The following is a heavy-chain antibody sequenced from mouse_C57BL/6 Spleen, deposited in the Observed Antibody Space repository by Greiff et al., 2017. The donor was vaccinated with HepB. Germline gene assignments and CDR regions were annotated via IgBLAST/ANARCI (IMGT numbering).Heavy chain of an antibody. J-gene: IGHJ2*01. CDR1: GYTFTDYE. Sequence: QVQLQQSGAELVRPGDSVTLSCKASGYTFTDYEMHWVKQTPVHGLEWIGAIDPETGGTAYNQKFKGKAILTADKSSSTAYMELRSLTSEDSAVYYCARFRFFYFDYWGQGTTLTVSS. CDR3: ARFRFFYFDY. V-gene: IGHV1-15*01. CDR2: IDPETGGT.